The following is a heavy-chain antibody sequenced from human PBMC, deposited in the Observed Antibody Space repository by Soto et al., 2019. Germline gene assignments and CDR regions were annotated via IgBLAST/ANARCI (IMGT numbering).Heavy chain of an antibody. V-gene: IGHV4-34*01. CDR1: GGSISSGGYY. J-gene: IGHJ4*02. Sequence: SETLSLTCAVSGGSISSGGYYWSWIRQPPGKGLEWIGEINHSGSTNYNPSLKSRVTISVDTSKNQFSLKLSSVTAADTAVYYCARFLYSSSFYYWGQGTLVTVSS. D-gene: IGHD6-13*01. CDR3: ARFLYSSSFYY. CDR2: INHSGST.